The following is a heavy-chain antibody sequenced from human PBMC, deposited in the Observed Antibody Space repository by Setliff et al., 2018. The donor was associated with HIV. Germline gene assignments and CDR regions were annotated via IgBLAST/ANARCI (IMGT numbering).Heavy chain of an antibody. D-gene: IGHD2-15*01. J-gene: IGHJ4*02. CDR3: ARSAYCSGGSCYSGAFDY. V-gene: IGHV1-3*01. CDR2: INAGNGDT. Sequence: ASVKVSCKASGYTFSTYALHWVRQAPGQRLEWMGWINAGNGDTKYSQKFQGRVTITRDTSASTAHMDVTSLRSEDTAVYYCARSAYCSGGSCYSGAFDYWGQGTLVTVSS. CDR1: GYTFSTYA.